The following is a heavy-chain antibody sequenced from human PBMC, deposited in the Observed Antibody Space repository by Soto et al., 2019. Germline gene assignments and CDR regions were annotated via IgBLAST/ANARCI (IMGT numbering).Heavy chain of an antibody. J-gene: IGHJ5*02. CDR2: INPNSGGT. D-gene: IGHD3-3*01. Sequence: GASVKVSCKASGYTFTGYYMHWVRQAPGQRLEWMGWINPNSGGTNYAQKFQGWVTMTRDTSISTAYMELSRLRSDDTAVYYCARGRAIFGVVILIAAFDPWGQGTLVTVSS. V-gene: IGHV1-2*04. CDR3: ARGRAIFGVVILIAAFDP. CDR1: GYTFTGYY.